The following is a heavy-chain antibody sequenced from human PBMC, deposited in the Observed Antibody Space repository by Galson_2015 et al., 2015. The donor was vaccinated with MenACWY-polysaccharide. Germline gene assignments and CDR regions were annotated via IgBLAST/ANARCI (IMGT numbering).Heavy chain of an antibody. Sequence: LTCSVSGGSIIRNSNYWGWVRQPPGKGLEWIGGISYSGTTYYNPSLKSRATISADTSKDHFSLKMTSVTAADTAVYYCAGDQYYSSLFRNWGQGTLVAVSS. CDR3: AGDQYYSSLFRN. CDR1: GGSIIRNSNY. J-gene: IGHJ4*02. CDR2: ISYSGTT. V-gene: IGHV4-39*02. D-gene: IGHD6-6*01.